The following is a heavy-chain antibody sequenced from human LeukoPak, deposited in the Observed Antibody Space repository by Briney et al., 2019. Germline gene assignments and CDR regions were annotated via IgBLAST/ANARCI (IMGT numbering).Heavy chain of an antibody. CDR2: ISSSGGYM. V-gene: IGHV3-21*01. CDR3: ARDPRGISVGGAGFFDY. J-gene: IGHJ4*02. Sequence: PGGSLRLSCAASGFNFFTYNMNWVRQAPGKGLEWVSSISSSGGYMYYADSVKGRFTISRDNAKNSLYLQMNSLTAEDTALYYCARDPRGISVGGAGFFDYWGQGALVTVSS. D-gene: IGHD6-19*01. CDR1: GFNFFTYN.